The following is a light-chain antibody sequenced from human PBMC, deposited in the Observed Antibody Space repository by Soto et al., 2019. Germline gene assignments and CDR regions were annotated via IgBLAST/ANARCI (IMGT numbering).Light chain of an antibody. V-gene: IGLV2-14*01. J-gene: IGLJ1*01. CDR1: SSDVGGYNY. CDR2: EVS. CDR3: SSYTSSSTYV. Sequence: QSVLTQPASVSGSPGQSITISCTGTSSDVGGYNYVSWYQQHPGKAPKLMIYEVSNRPSGVSNRFSGSKSGHTASLTISGLQAEDEADYYCSSYTSSSTYVFGNGTKVTVL.